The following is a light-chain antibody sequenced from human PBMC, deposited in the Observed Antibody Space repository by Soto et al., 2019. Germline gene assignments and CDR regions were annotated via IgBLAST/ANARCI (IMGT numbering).Light chain of an antibody. V-gene: IGLV2-14*01. Sequence: QLVLTQPASVSGSPGQSITISCTGTSSDVGGYNLVSWYQQYPDKAPKLMIFDVNTRPSGVSNRFSGSKSGNTASLTISGLQAEDEADYYCSSYKSSSTLPYVFGTGTKLTVL. CDR3: SSYKSSSTLPYV. CDR2: DVN. J-gene: IGLJ1*01. CDR1: SSDVGGYNL.